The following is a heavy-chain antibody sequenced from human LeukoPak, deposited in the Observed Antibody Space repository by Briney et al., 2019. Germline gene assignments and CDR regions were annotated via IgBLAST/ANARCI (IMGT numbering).Heavy chain of an antibody. Sequence: GGSLRLSCAASGFTFTNYVMTWVRQAPGKGLGGVGNIKEDGSEKHYVDSVKGRFTISRDNAENSLYLQMNSLRAEDTAVYYCAREVPWELPDPLDYYYYMDVWGKGTTVTVSS. CDR3: AREVPWELPDPLDYYYYMDV. CDR1: GFTFTNYV. CDR2: IKEDGSEK. V-gene: IGHV3-7*01. D-gene: IGHD1-26*01. J-gene: IGHJ6*03.